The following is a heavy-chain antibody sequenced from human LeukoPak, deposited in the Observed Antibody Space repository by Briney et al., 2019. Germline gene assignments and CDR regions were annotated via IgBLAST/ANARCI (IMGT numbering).Heavy chain of an antibody. CDR2: INPSGGST. Sequence: VASVKVSCKVSGYTFTSYYMHWVRQAPGQGLEWMGIINPSGGSTSYAQKFQGRVTMTRDMSTSTVYMELSSLRSEDTAVYYCARGAYCSSTSCYMANYYYYMDVWGKGTTVTVSS. V-gene: IGHV1-46*01. CDR1: GYTFTSYY. J-gene: IGHJ6*03. D-gene: IGHD2-2*02. CDR3: ARGAYCSSTSCYMANYYYYMDV.